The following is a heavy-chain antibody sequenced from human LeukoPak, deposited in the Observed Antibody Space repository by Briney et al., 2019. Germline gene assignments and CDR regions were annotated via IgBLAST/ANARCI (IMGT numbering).Heavy chain of an antibody. J-gene: IGHJ3*02. CDR3: ARRYGGYWASDI. D-gene: IGHD2-21*01. CDR1: GFTLSHYW. V-gene: IGHV3-74*01. CDR2: INSDGSST. Sequence: GGSLRLSCAASGFTLSHYWVHWVRQAPGKGLVWVSRINSDGSSTSYADSVKGRFTISRDNAKNTLYLQMNSLRVEDTAVYYCARRYGGYWASDIWGQGTMVTVSS.